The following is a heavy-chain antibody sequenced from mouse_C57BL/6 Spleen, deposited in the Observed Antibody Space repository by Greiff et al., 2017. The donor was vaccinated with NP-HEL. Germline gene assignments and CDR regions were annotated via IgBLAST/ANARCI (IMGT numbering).Heavy chain of an antibody. CDR1: GYTFTDYE. V-gene: IGHV1-15*01. CDR3: TRSYYGSSYFDY. D-gene: IGHD1-1*01. J-gene: IGHJ2*01. Sequence: QVQLQQSGAELVRPGASVTLSCKASGYTFTDYEMHWVKQTPVHGLEWIGAIDPETGGTAYNQKFKGKAILTADKYSSTAYMELRSLTSEDSAVYYCTRSYYGSSYFDYWGQGTTLTVSS. CDR2: IDPETGGT.